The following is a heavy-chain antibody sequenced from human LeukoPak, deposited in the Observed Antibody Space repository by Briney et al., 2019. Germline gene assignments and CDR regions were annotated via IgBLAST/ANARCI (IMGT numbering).Heavy chain of an antibody. CDR1: GYTFTSYD. J-gene: IGHJ5*02. Sequence: ASVKVSCKASGYTFTSYDINWVRQATGQGLEWMGWMNPNSGNTGYAQKFQGRVTITRNTSISTAYMELGSLRSEDTAVYYCARGPHYDFWSGFRFDPWGQGTLVTVSS. CDR2: MNPNSGNT. D-gene: IGHD3-3*01. V-gene: IGHV1-8*03. CDR3: ARGPHYDFWSGFRFDP.